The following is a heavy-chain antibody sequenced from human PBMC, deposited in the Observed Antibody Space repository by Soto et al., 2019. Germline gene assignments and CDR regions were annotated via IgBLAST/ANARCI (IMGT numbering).Heavy chain of an antibody. J-gene: IGHJ4*02. Sequence: QVQLVQSGAEVKKPGSSVKVSCKASGGTFSSYAISWVRQAPGQGLEWMGGIIPIFGTANYAQKFQGRVTIXXDXSXTTAYMELSRLRSEDTAVYYCARRTYDYGGTHYFDYWGQGTLVTVSS. V-gene: IGHV1-69*12. CDR3: ARRTYDYGGTHYFDY. D-gene: IGHD4-17*01. CDR1: GGTFSSYA. CDR2: IIPIFGTA.